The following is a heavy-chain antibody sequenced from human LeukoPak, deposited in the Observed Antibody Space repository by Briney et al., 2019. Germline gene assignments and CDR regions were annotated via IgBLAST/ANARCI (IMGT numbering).Heavy chain of an antibody. D-gene: IGHD6-6*01. CDR2: IYYSGST. Sequence: PSETLSLTCTVSGGSISSYYWSWIRQPPGKGLEWIGSIYYSGSTYYNPSLKSRVTISVDTSKNQFSLKLSSVTAADTAVYYCARDVLTPYWGQGTLVTVSS. CDR3: ARDVLTPY. V-gene: IGHV4-59*12. J-gene: IGHJ4*02. CDR1: GGSISSYY.